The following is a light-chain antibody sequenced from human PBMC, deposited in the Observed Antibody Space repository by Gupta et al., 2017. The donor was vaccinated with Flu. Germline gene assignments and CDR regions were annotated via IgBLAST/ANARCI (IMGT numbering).Light chain of an antibody. CDR1: SSDVGDYKN. CDR3: SSYTSSNTLQVI. CDR2: DVS. Sequence: SALTQPASVSGSPGQSMTISCPGTSSDVGDYKNVSWYQQHPGKAPKLMIYDVSYRPSGVSNRFSGSKSGNTASLTISGLQAEDEADYYCSSYTSSNTLQVIFGGGTRLTVL. J-gene: IGLJ2*01. V-gene: IGLV2-14*03.